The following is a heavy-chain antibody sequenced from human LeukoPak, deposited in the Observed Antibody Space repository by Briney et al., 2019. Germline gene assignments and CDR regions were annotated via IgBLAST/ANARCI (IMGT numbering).Heavy chain of an antibody. CDR3: AKGSSGYFADL. Sequence: PGGSLRLSCTASGFIFNNFGLMWVRQAPGKGLEWVSAISNDGGGTTYAAFVKGRFTISRDNSKNTLFLQMNSLRAEDTALYYCAKGSSGYFADLWGQGTLVTVSS. CDR1: GFIFNNFG. D-gene: IGHD3-22*01. CDR2: ISNDGGGT. J-gene: IGHJ5*02. V-gene: IGHV3-23*01.